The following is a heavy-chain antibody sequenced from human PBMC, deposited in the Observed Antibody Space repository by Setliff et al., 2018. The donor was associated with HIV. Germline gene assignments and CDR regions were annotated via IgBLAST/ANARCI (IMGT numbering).Heavy chain of an antibody. D-gene: IGHD4-17*01. CDR2: IYYSGST. V-gene: IGHV4-59*11. Sequence: GSLRLSCAASGFTFSFHAMTWIRQPPGKGLEWIGYIYYSGSTNYNPSLKSRVTISVDTSKNQLSLKLSSVTAADTAVYYCAREIYGGNSRPFDYWGQGTLVTVSS. CDR3: AREIYGGNSRPFDY. J-gene: IGHJ4*02. CDR1: GFTFSFHA.